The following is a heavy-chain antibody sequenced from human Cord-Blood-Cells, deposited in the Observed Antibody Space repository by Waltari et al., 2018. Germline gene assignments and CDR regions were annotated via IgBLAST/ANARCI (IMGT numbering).Heavy chain of an antibody. V-gene: IGHV4-34*01. J-gene: IGHJ6*01. CDR3: ARGRAGTIWFGESYGMDV. D-gene: IGHD3-10*01. Sequence: QVQLQQWGAGLLKPSETLSLTCAVYGGSFSGYYWRWIRQPPGKGLEGIGEINHSGSTHYNRYRRRLGTISVDTAKNQFSLKLSSVTAADTAVYYCARGRAGTIWFGESYGMDVWGQGTTVTVSS. CDR1: GGSFSGYY. CDR2: INHSGST.